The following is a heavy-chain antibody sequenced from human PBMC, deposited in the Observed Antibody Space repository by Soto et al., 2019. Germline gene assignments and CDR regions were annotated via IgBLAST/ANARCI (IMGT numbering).Heavy chain of an antibody. CDR1: GFTFNNYA. CDR3: AKGRGGSGSLTPRVDF. J-gene: IGHJ4*02. CDR2: ISGGGDTT. D-gene: IGHD3-10*01. V-gene: IGHV3-23*01. Sequence: EVQLLESGGGLVQPGGSLRLSCAASGFTFNNYAMSWVRQAPGKGLEWVSAISGGGDTTSYADSVKGRFTVSRDGSKNTVYVQMNSLRAEDTAVYYCAKGRGGSGSLTPRVDFWGQGTLVTVSS.